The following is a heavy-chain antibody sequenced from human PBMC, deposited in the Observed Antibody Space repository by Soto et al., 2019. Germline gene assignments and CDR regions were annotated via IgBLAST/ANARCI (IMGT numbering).Heavy chain of an antibody. D-gene: IGHD3-22*01. V-gene: IGHV1-46*01. J-gene: IGHJ4*02. CDR1: GYTFTSYY. CDR3: ARDRNFDSSVGYQAYYFDY. CDR2: INPSGGST. Sequence: GASVKVSCKASGYTFTSYYMHWVRQAPGQGLEWMGIINPSGGSTSYAQKFQGRVTMTRDTSTSTVYMELSSLRSEDTAVYYCARDRNFDSSVGYQAYYFDYWGQGTLVPVSS.